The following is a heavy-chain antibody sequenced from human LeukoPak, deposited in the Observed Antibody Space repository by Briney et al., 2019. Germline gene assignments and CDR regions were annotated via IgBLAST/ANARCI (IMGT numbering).Heavy chain of an antibody. CDR1: GGSISSGDYY. V-gene: IGHV4-30-4*08. J-gene: IGHJ6*03. D-gene: IGHD2-2*01. CDR2: IYYSGST. Sequence: SETLSLTCTVSGGSISSGDYYWSWIRQPPGKGLEWIGYIYYSGSTYYDPSLKSRVTISVDTSKNQFSLKLGSVTAADTAVYYCARAKPPAEVVPAAMYPYYYYYMDVWGKGTTVTVSS. CDR3: ARAKPPAEVVPAAMYPYYYYYMDV.